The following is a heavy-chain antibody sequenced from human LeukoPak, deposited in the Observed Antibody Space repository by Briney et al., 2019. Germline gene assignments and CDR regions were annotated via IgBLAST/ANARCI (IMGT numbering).Heavy chain of an antibody. V-gene: IGHV3-7*01. Sequence: GGCLRLSCAASGFTFSSNWMGSVRQAPGKGLGWVANIKQDGSEKYYLDSVNVRFTISRDNAKNSLYLQMNSLRAEDTAVYYCARDHGGSGSFYWFDPWGQGTLVTVSS. J-gene: IGHJ5*02. CDR1: GFTFSSNW. D-gene: IGHD3-10*01. CDR3: ARDHGGSGSFYWFDP. CDR2: IKQDGSEK.